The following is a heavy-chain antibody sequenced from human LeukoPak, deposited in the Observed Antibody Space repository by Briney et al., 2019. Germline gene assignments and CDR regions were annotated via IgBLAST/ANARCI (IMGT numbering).Heavy chain of an antibody. CDR2: INPSGGST. V-gene: IGHV1-46*01. D-gene: IGHD6-13*01. Sequence: GASVKVSCKASGYTFTSYYMHWVRQAPGQGLEWMGIINPSGGSTSYAQKFQGRVTMTEDTSTDTAYMELSSLRSEDTAVYYCATDTAAASLYYYGMDVWGQGTTVTVSS. CDR1: GYTFTSYY. CDR3: ATDTAAASLYYYGMDV. J-gene: IGHJ6*02.